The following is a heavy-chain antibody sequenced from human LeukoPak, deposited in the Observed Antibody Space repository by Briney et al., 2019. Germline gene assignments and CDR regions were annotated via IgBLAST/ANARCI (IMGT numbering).Heavy chain of an antibody. CDR2: ISSSSSYI. Sequence: GGSLRLSCAASGFTVSSNYMNWVRQAPGKGLEWVSSISSSSSYIYYADSVKGRFTISRDNAKNSLYLQMNSLRAEDTAVYYCAILMTTVSLFDYWGQGTLVTVSS. J-gene: IGHJ4*02. CDR3: AILMTTVSLFDY. V-gene: IGHV3-21*01. D-gene: IGHD4-17*01. CDR1: GFTVSSNY.